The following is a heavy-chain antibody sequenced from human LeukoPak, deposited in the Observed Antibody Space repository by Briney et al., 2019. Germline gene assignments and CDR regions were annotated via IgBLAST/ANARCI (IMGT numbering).Heavy chain of an antibody. CDR3: ATARNGGWFDP. CDR1: GGTFSSYA. CDR2: IIPIFGTA. Sequence: GASVKVSCKASGGTFSSYAISWVRQAPGQGLEWMGGIIPIFGTANYAQKFQGRVTMTEDTSTDTAYMELSSLRSEDTAVYYCATARNGGWFDPWGQGTLVTVSS. J-gene: IGHJ5*02. D-gene: IGHD3-10*01. V-gene: IGHV1-69*06.